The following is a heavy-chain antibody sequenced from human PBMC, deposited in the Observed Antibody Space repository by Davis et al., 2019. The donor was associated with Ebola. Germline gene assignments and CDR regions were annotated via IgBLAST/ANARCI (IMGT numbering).Heavy chain of an antibody. CDR1: GYTFTSYG. V-gene: IGHV1-18*01. J-gene: IGHJ4*02. D-gene: IGHD2-15*01. CDR3: ARDIYCSGGSCYSVGVDY. CDR2: ISAYNGNT. Sequence: ASVKVSCKASGYTFTSYGISWVRQAPGQGLEWMGWISAYNGNTNYAQKLQGRVTMTTDTSTSTAYMELRSLRSDDTAVYYCARDIYCSGGSCYSVGVDYWGQGTLVTASS.